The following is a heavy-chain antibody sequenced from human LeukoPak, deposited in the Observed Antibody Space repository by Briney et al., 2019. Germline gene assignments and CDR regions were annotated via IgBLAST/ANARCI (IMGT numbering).Heavy chain of an antibody. CDR3: ARHPWLTPYSRSSSPYYFDY. Sequence: GGSLRLSCAASGFTFNYYYMSWIRQAPGKGLEWVSYISRSGTDKYYADSVKGRFTISRDNAKNSLYLQMNSLRVEDAAVYYCARHPWLTPYSRSSSPYYFDYWGQGTLVTVSS. CDR1: GFTFNYYY. V-gene: IGHV3-11*01. D-gene: IGHD5-12*01. CDR2: ISRSGTDK. J-gene: IGHJ4*02.